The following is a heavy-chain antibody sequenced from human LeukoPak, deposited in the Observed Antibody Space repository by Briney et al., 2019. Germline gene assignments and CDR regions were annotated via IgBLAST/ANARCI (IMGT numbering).Heavy chain of an antibody. CDR3: ARDKASGGDY. CDR2: ISSSSSYI. Sequence: GGSLGLSCAASGFTFSSYSMNWVRQAPGKGLEWVSSISSSSSYIYYADSVKGRFTISRDNAKNSLYLQMNSLRAEDTAVYYCARDKASGGDYWGQGTLVTVSS. V-gene: IGHV3-21*01. J-gene: IGHJ4*02. CDR1: GFTFSSYS. D-gene: IGHD6-25*01.